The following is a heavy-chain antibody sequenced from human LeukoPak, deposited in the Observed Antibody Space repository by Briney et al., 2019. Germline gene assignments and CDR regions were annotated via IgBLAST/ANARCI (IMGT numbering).Heavy chain of an antibody. V-gene: IGHV4-59*11. J-gene: IGHJ5*02. CDR2: RHDSGSS. D-gene: IGHD3-16*01. Sequence: SETLSLTCSVSGGSISSHYWIWFRQPPGKGLEWIGHRHDSGSSNYNPSLKSRVTISIDTSKNQFSLILNSVTAADTADYYCARHYGPWGQGTLVTVSS. CDR3: ARHYGP. CDR1: GGSISSHY.